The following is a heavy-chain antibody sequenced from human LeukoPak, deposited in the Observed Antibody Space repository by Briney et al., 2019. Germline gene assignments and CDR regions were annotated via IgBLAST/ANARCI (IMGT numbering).Heavy chain of an antibody. D-gene: IGHD2-2*01. V-gene: IGHV4-59*12. CDR1: GGSISSYY. CDR2: IYYSGST. CDR3: ARDRIVVVPAAMNWFDP. Sequence: SETLSVTCTVSGGSISSYYWTWIRQPPGKGLEWIGYIYYSGSTNYNPSLKSRVTISVDTSKNQFSLKLTSVTAADTAVYYCARDRIVVVPAAMNWFDPWGQGTLVTVSS. J-gene: IGHJ5*02.